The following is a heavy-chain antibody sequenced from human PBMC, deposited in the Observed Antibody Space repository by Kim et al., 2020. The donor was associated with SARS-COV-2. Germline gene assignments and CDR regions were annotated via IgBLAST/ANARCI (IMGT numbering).Heavy chain of an antibody. CDR3: ARDIVVVVAADLYYYGMDV. V-gene: IGHV3-7*01. J-gene: IGHJ6*02. CDR2: IKQDGSEK. Sequence: GGSLRLSCAASGFTFSSYWMSWVRQAPGKGLEWVANIKQDGSEKYYVDSVKGRFTISRDNAKNSLYLQMNSLRAEDTAVYYCARDIVVVVAADLYYYGMDVWGQGTTVTVSS. D-gene: IGHD2-15*01. CDR1: GFTFSSYW.